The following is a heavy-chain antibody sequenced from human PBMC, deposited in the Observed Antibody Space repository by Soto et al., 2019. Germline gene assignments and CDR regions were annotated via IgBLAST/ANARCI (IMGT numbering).Heavy chain of an antibody. D-gene: IGHD6-19*01. CDR1: GYTFTSYD. V-gene: IGHV1-8*01. CDR3: AKIPTLGRSSGWWEFYYGMDV. CDR2: MNPNSGYT. J-gene: IGHJ6*02. Sequence: QVQLVQSGAEVKKPGASVKVSCKASGYTFTSYDISWVRQATGQGLEWMGWMNPNSGYTGYAQKFQGRVTMTRNTSIXSAYMXLSXLXPKNTAVYYCAKIPTLGRSSGWWEFYYGMDVWGQGTTVTVSS.